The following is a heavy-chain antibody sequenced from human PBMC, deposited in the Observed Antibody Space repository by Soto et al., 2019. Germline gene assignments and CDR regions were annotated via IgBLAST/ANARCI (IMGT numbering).Heavy chain of an antibody. Sequence: SLRLSCATSGFTFDDYAMHWVRQSPGKGLEWVSVITWNSDRVDYADSVKGRFTVSRDSAKNSLYLQMNSLRPEDTAVYYCARELGTAPSFDSWGQGTLVTVSS. CDR2: ITWNSDRV. V-gene: IGHV3-9*01. D-gene: IGHD7-27*01. J-gene: IGHJ4*02. CDR3: ARELGTAPSFDS. CDR1: GFTFDDYA.